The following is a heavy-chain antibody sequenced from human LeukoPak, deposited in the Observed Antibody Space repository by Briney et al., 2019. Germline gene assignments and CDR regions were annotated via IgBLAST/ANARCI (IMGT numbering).Heavy chain of an antibody. D-gene: IGHD2-2*01. J-gene: IGHJ6*02. CDR3: ARRTVVPAPSHPDV. CDR1: GGSISSGGYY. V-gene: IGHV4-31*03. Sequence: PSQTLSLTCTVSGGSISSGGYYWSWIRQHPGKGLEWIGYIYYSGSTYYNPSLKSRVTISVDTSKNQFSLKLSSVTAADTAVYYCARRTVVPAPSHPDVLGQGTTVTVSS. CDR2: IYYSGST.